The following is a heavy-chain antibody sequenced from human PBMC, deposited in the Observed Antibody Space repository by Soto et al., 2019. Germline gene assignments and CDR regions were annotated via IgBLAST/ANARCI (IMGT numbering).Heavy chain of an antibody. CDR1: GGSISSYY. Sequence: SETLSLTCTVSGGSISSYYWSWIRQPPGKGLEWIGYIYYSGSTNYNPSLKSRVTISVDTSKNQFSLKLSSVTAADAAVYYCARELFGRSVWFDPWGQGTLVTVSS. CDR3: ARELFGRSVWFDP. D-gene: IGHD3-10*01. V-gene: IGHV4-59*01. J-gene: IGHJ5*02. CDR2: IYYSGST.